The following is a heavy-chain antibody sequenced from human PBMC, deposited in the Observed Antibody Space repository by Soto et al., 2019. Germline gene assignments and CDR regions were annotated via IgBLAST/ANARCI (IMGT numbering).Heavy chain of an antibody. Sequence: EVQVVESGGGSVQPGGSLRLSCAASGFTFSRYTMNWVRQAPGKGLEWLSYISGGGGTMSYADSVKGRVTISRDNAKNSLYLQMDGLRAEETAVYYCARAKRWIYSIDYWVQGTLVNVSS. CDR3: ARAKRWIYSIDY. D-gene: IGHD1-26*01. V-gene: IGHV3-48*04. J-gene: IGHJ4*02. CDR1: GFTFSRYT. CDR2: ISGGGGTM.